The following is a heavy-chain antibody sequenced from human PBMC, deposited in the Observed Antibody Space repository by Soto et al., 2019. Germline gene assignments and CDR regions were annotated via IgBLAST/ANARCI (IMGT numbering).Heavy chain of an antibody. D-gene: IGHD2-21*02. V-gene: IGHV3-13*01. CDR1: GFTFSSYD. CDR3: ARGVGVAGKYYFDY. Sequence: GGSLRLSCAASGFTFSSYDMHWVRQATGKGLEWVSAIGTAGDTYYPGSVKGRFTISRENAKNSLYLQMNSLRAEDTAVYYCARGVGVAGKYYFDYWGQGTLVTVSS. CDR2: IGTAGDT. J-gene: IGHJ4*02.